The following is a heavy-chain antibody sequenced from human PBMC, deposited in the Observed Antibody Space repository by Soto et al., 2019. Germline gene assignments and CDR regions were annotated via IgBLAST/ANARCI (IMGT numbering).Heavy chain of an antibody. J-gene: IGHJ6*02. Sequence: QLQLQESGSGLVKPSQTPSLTCAVSGGSISSGGYSWSWIRQPPGKGLEWIGYIYHSGSTYYNPSLKSRVTISVDRSKNQFSLKLSSVTAADTAVYYCARVNSNYYYYGMDVWGQGTTVTVSS. D-gene: IGHD4-4*01. V-gene: IGHV4-30-2*01. CDR2: IYHSGST. CDR1: GGSISSGGYS. CDR3: ARVNSNYYYYGMDV.